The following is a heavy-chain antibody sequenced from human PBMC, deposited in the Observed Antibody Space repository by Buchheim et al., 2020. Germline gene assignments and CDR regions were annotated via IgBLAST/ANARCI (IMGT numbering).Heavy chain of an antibody. Sequence: QVQLVESGGGVVQPGRSLRLSCAASGFTFSSYAMHWVRQAPGKGLEWVAVISYDGSNKYYADSVKGRFTISRDNSKNTLYLQMNSLRAEDTAVYYCATLTNGEKITPNWFDPWGQGTL. CDR2: ISYDGSNK. D-gene: IGHD2-8*01. CDR3: ATLTNGEKITPNWFDP. V-gene: IGHV3-30-3*01. J-gene: IGHJ5*02. CDR1: GFTFSSYA.